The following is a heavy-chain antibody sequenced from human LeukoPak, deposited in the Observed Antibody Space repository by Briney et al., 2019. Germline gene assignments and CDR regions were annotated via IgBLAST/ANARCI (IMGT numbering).Heavy chain of an antibody. CDR1: GGSFSGYY. J-gene: IGHJ5*02. D-gene: IGHD2-2*01. CDR3: ARGGPYCSSTSRYPSNWFDP. V-gene: IGHV4-34*01. Sequence: SETLSLTCAVYGGSFSGYYWSWIRQPPGKGLEWIGEINHSGSTNYNPSLKSRVTISVDTSKNQFSLKLSSVTAADTAVYYCARGGPYCSSTSRYPSNWFDPWGQGTLVTVSS. CDR2: INHSGST.